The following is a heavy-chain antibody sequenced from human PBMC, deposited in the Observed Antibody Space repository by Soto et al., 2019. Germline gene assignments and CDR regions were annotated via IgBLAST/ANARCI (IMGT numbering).Heavy chain of an antibody. V-gene: IGHV1-69*12. CDR2: IIPIFGTA. Sequence: QVQLVQSGAEVKKPGSSVKVSCKASGGTFSSYAISWVRQAPGQGLERMGGIIPIFGTANYAQKFQGIVTITADESTSTAYMELSGLRSEDTAVYYCARPSIAARLDCGYYGMDVWGQGTTVTVSS. CDR3: ARPSIAARLDCGYYGMDV. D-gene: IGHD6-6*01. CDR1: GGTFSSYA. J-gene: IGHJ6*02.